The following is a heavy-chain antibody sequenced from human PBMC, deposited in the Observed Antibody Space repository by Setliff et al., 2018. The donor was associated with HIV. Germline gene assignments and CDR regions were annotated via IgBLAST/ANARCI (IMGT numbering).Heavy chain of an antibody. CDR3: ARGFGDLVS. CDR1: GVSISSRSYY. J-gene: IGHJ4*02. D-gene: IGHD4-17*01. Sequence: ETLSLTCTVSGVSISSRSYYWGWIRQPPGKGLEWVANIDEHGEKKYYVGSLKGRFTISRDNAKKSLYLQMNSLRGEDTAVYYCARGFGDLVSWGQGTLVTVSS. V-gene: IGHV3-7*01. CDR2: IDEHGEKK.